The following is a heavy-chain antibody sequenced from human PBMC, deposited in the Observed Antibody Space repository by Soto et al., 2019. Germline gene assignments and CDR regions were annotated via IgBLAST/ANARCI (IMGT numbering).Heavy chain of an antibody. D-gene: IGHD2-15*01. CDR2: ISYDGVNK. CDR1: GFSFSSSG. Sequence: QVQLVESGGGVVQPGRSLRVSCAASGFSFSSSGMHWVRQTPGKGLEWVAVISYDGVNKYYVDSVKGSFTISRDNSKNTLFLQMNSLRPDDTAIYYCAKDSDSGGFDSWGQGTLVTVSS. CDR3: AKDSDSGGFDS. J-gene: IGHJ4*02. V-gene: IGHV3-30*18.